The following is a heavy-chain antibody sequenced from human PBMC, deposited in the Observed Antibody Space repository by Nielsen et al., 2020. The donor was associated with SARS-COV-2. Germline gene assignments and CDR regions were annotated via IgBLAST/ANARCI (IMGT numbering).Heavy chain of an antibody. J-gene: IGHJ6*03. V-gene: IGHV3-7*03. D-gene: IGHD3-3*01. CDR1: GFTFDDYA. Sequence: GESLKISCAASGFTFDDYAMHWVRQAPGKGLEWVANIKQDGSEKYYVDSVKGRFTISRDNAKNSLYLQMNSLRAEDTAVYYCARENYDFWSGYYPRYYYYYMDVWGKGTTVTVSS. CDR2: IKQDGSEK. CDR3: ARENYDFWSGYYPRYYYYYMDV.